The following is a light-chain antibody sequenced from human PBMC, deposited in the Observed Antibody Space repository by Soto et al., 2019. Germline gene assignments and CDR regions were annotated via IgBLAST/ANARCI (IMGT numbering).Light chain of an antibody. Sequence: EIVLTQSPGTLSLSPGERATLSCRASQSVSSSYLAWYQQKPGQAPRLLIYGASSRATCIPDRFSRSGSGADFTLTISRLEPEVFAVYYCQQYGSSPRTFGQGTKVEIK. CDR3: QQYGSSPRT. CDR1: QSVSSSY. V-gene: IGKV3-20*01. J-gene: IGKJ1*01. CDR2: GAS.